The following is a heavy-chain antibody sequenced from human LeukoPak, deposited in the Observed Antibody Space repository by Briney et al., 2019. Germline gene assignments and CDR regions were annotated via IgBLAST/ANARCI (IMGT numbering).Heavy chain of an antibody. CDR2: ISWNSGSI. D-gene: IGHD5-18*01. Sequence: GGSLRLSCAASGFNFDDYAMHWVRQAPGKGLEWVSGISWNSGSIGYADSVKGRFTISRDNAKNSLYLQMNSLRAEDMALYYCAKDKYSYGDNDAFDIWGQGTMVTVSS. J-gene: IGHJ3*02. CDR1: GFNFDDYA. V-gene: IGHV3-9*03. CDR3: AKDKYSYGDNDAFDI.